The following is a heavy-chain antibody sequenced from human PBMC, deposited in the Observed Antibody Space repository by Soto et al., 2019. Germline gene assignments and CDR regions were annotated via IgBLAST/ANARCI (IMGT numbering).Heavy chain of an antibody. D-gene: IGHD3-16*01. J-gene: IGHJ5*02. CDR3: ARLPFPWGWFDP. CDR1: GIVFSDY. Sequence: QVQLVESGGGLVKPGGSLRLSCAASGIVFSDYMSWVRQAPGQGLEWLSYISGSGRTIYSADSVKGRFTISRDNATNSLYLQMNNVITEDTAVYYCARLPFPWGWFDPWGQGTLVTVSS. CDR2: ISGSGRTI. V-gene: IGHV3-11*01.